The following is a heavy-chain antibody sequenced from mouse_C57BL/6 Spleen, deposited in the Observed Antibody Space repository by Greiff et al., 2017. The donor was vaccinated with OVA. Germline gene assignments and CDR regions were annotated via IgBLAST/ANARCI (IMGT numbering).Heavy chain of an antibody. J-gene: IGHJ2*01. CDR1: GYTFTSYW. D-gene: IGHD2-5*01. Sequence: QVQLQQPGAELVKPGASVKLSCKASGYTFTSYWMQWVKQRPGQGLEWIGEIDPSDSYTNYNQKFKGKATLTVDTSSSTAYMQLRSLTSEDSAVYYCARGDYYSNYDYWGQGTTLTVSS. CDR3: ARGDYYSNYDY. CDR2: IDPSDSYT. V-gene: IGHV1-50*01.